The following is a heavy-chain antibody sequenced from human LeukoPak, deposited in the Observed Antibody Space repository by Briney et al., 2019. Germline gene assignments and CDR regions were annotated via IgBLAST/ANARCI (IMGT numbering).Heavy chain of an antibody. CDR2: ISNSGSSI. J-gene: IGHJ4*02. CDR3: AKDLPTYYYGSGSYPPFDY. CDR1: GFTFSDSY. D-gene: IGHD3-10*01. Sequence: GGSLRLSCAASGFTFSDSYMTWIRQAPGKGLEWVSYISNSGSSIYYADSVKGRFTISRDNSKNTLYLQMNSLRAEDTAVYYCAKDLPTYYYGSGSYPPFDYWGQGTLVTVSS. V-gene: IGHV3-11*01.